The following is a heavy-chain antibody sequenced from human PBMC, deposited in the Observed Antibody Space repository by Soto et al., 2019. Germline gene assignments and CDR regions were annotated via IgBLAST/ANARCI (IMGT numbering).Heavy chain of an antibody. Sequence: QVQLVKSGAEVKKPGSSVKVSCKASGGTFSSYAISWVRQAPGQGLEWMGRIIPIFGTTNYAQRFQGRVTITADPSTNTAYLELSSLRSEDTAVYFCARGSSSWPYFDYWGQGTLVTVSS. CDR1: GGTFSSYA. V-gene: IGHV1-69*15. D-gene: IGHD6-13*01. J-gene: IGHJ4*02. CDR3: ARGSSSWPYFDY. CDR2: IIPIFGTT.